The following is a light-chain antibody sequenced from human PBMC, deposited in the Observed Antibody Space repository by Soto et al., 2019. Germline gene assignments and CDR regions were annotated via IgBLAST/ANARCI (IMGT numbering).Light chain of an antibody. CDR3: QQYSTSPHT. V-gene: IGKV3-20*01. J-gene: IGKJ2*01. CDR1: QSVNSNY. CDR2: GAS. Sequence: EIVLTQSPGTLSLSPGERATLSCRASQSVNSNYLAWYQQKPGQVPRPLIYGASIRAAGVPDRLSGSGSGTDLTLTISRLEPEDYAVNNCQQYSTSPHTFGQGTKLEIK.